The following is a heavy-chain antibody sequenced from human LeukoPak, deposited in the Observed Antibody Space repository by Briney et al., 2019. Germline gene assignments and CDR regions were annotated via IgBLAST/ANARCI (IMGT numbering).Heavy chain of an antibody. D-gene: IGHD6-13*01. V-gene: IGHV4-59*01. CDR2: LYDSGST. J-gene: IGHJ3*02. Sequence: SETLSLTCTVSGDSISNYYWSWIRQPPGKGLEWIGYLYDSGSTNYSPFLKSRVTITLDTSKNQFSLKLSSVTAADTAVYYCARHGGSWTFDIWGQGTMVSVSS. CDR3: ARHGGSWTFDI. CDR1: GDSISNYY.